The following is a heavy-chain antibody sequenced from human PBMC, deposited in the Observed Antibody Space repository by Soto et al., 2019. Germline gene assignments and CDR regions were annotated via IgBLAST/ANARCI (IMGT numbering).Heavy chain of an antibody. CDR3: ARADILTGYTTHY. J-gene: IGHJ4*02. V-gene: IGHV3-21*01. Sequence: GGSLRLSCAASGFTFSSYSMNWVRQAPGKGLEWVSSISSSSSYIYYADSVKGRFTISRDNAKNSLYLQMNSLRAEDTAVYYCARADILTGYTTHYWGQGTLVTVSS. D-gene: IGHD3-9*01. CDR1: GFTFSSYS. CDR2: ISSSSSYI.